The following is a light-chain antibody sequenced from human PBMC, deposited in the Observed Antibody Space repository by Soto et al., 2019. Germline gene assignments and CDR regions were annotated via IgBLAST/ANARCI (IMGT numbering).Light chain of an antibody. J-gene: IGKJ5*01. CDR1: QSVSSRH. Sequence: EIVLTQSPGTLSLSPGERVTLSCRASQSVSSRHLAWYQQKPRQAPRLLIYGDFSRATGIPDRFSGSGSGTDFTLTISRLEPEDYALYHCQQYGSSPITFGQGTRLEIK. CDR2: GDF. CDR3: QQYGSSPIT. V-gene: IGKV3-20*01.